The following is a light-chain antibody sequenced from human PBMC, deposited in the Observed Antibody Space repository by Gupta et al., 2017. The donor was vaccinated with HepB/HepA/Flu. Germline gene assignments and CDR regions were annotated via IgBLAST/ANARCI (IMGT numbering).Light chain of an antibody. CDR1: QSINTY. CDR3: QQRDSSLWT. J-gene: IGKJ1*01. Sequence: DIQMTQSPSSLSASVGDRVTITCRASQSINTYLNWYQQKPGKAPKVLIYAASKLQSGVPSRFSGSGSGTDFTLTISRLQPEDFATYYCQQRDSSLWTFGQGTKVEVK. CDR2: AAS. V-gene: IGKV1-39*01.